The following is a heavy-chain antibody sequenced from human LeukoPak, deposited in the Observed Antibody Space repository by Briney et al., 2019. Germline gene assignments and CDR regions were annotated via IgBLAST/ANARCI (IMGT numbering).Heavy chain of an antibody. Sequence: SVTVSCKASGGTFSSYAISWVRQAPGQGLEWMGRIIPILGIANYAQKFQGRVTITADKSTSTAYMELSSLRSEDTAVYYCASNLAYCGGDCYSQGNWFDPWGQGTLVTVSS. CDR2: IIPILGIA. CDR1: GGTFSSYA. D-gene: IGHD2-21*02. CDR3: ASNLAYCGGDCYSQGNWFDP. J-gene: IGHJ5*02. V-gene: IGHV1-69*04.